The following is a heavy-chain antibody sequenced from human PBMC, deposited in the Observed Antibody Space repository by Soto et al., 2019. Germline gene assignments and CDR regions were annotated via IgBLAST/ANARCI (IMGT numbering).Heavy chain of an antibody. V-gene: IGHV3-15*01. D-gene: IGHD6-13*01. Sequence: GGSLRLSCAASVFTFSNAWMSWFRQAPGKGLEWVGRIKSKTDGGTTDYAAPVKGRFTISRDDSKNTLYLQMNSLKTEDTAVYYCTTDRDSSSWHYWGQGTLVTVSS. CDR3: TTDRDSSSWHY. J-gene: IGHJ4*02. CDR1: VFTFSNAW. CDR2: IKSKTDGGTT.